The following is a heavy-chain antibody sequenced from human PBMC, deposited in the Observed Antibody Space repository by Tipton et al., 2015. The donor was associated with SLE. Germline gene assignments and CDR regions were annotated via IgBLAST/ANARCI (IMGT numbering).Heavy chain of an antibody. CDR3: ARPVRGDYYFDL. CDR1: TFTFSTSW. D-gene: IGHD2-21*01. J-gene: IGHJ4*02. V-gene: IGHV3-7*01. CDR2: INQDGSEK. Sequence: SLRLSCAASTFTFSTSWMTWVRQAPGKGLEWVANINQDGSEKYYVDSVKGRFAVSRDNAKNSLYLQMNNLRVDDTAVYFCARPVRGDYYFDLWGQGTLVTVSS.